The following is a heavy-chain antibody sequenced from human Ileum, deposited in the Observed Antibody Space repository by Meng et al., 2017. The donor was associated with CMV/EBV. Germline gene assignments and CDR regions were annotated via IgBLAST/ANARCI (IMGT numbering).Heavy chain of an antibody. D-gene: IGHD2-21*01. CDR2: IYYGGRT. CDR3: ARDRVVGIAGDVVDI. V-gene: IGHV4-31*02. J-gene: IGHJ3*02. CDR1: GSISSNGYY. Sequence: GSISSNGYYWSWIRQHPGKGLEWIGYIYYGGRTSYNPSLKSRVTISVDTSKNQFSLKLNSVTAADTAVYYCARDRVVGIAGDVVDIWGQGTLVTVSS.